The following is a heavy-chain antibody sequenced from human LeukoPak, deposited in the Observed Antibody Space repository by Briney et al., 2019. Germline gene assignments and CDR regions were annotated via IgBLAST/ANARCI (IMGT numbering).Heavy chain of an antibody. V-gene: IGHV4-34*01. CDR2: INHSGST. D-gene: IGHD3-22*01. Sequence: SETQSLTCVVYGGSFNGYYWSWIRQPPGKGLEWIGEINHSGSTNYNPSLKSRVTISVDTSKNQFSLKLSSVTAADTAVYYCARNYYDSSGGFDPWGQGTLVTVSS. J-gene: IGHJ5*02. CDR1: GGSFNGYY. CDR3: ARNYYDSSGGFDP.